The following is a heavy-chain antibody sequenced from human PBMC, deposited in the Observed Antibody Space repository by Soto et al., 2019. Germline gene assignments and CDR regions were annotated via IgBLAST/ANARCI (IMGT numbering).Heavy chain of an antibody. D-gene: IGHD2-15*01. CDR1: GGSISSSSYY. V-gene: IGHV4-39*01. CDR2: IYYSGST. CDR3: ARHTPAISISDH. J-gene: IGHJ4*02. Sequence: QLPLQESGPGLVKPSETLSLTCTVSGGSISSSSYYWGWIRQPPGKGLEWIGSIYYSGSTYYNPSLKSPVTISVDTSKTQFSLQLSSVTAADTAVYYCARHTPAISISDHWGQGTLVTVSS.